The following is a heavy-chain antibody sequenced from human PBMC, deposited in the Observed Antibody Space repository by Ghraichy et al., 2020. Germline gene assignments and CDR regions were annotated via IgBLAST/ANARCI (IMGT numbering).Heavy chain of an antibody. CDR2: IYYSGST. CDR1: GGSISSYY. D-gene: IGHD3-22*01. Sequence: SETLSLTCTVSGGSISSYYWSWIRQPPGKGLEWIGYIYYSGSTNYNPSLKSRVTISVDTSKNQFSLKLSSVTAADTAVYYCARGTYYYDSSGYYYYFDYWGQGTLVTVSS. CDR3: ARGTYYYDSSGYYYYFDY. J-gene: IGHJ4*02. V-gene: IGHV4-59*01.